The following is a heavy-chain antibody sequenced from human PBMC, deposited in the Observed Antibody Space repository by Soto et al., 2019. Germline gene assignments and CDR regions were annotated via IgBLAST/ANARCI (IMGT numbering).Heavy chain of an antibody. CDR2: IYWDDDK. CDR1: WFSLSTSGVG. J-gene: IGHJ5*02. Sequence: QITLKESGPTLVKPTQTLTLTCSFSWFSLSTSGVGVGWIRQPPGKALEWLALIYWDDDKRYSPSLKSRLTITKDTSKNQVVLTMTKMDPVDTSTYYCVHANDFLSGTNWFDPWGQGTLVTVSS. D-gene: IGHD3-3*01. V-gene: IGHV2-5*02. CDR3: VHANDFLSGTNWFDP.